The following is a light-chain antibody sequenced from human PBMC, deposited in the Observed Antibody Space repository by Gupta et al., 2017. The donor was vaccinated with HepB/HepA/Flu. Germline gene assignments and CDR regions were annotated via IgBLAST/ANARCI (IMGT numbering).Light chain of an antibody. CDR2: KDT. Sequence: SYELTQPPSVSVSPGQTARITCSGDALPNKFVCWYQQKPGQAPVLVIYKDTQRPSGIPERFSGSSSGTTVTLTISGVQAEDEADYYCQSEDSCGTYVVFGGGTKLTVL. CDR1: ALPNKF. J-gene: IGLJ2*01. V-gene: IGLV3-25*03. CDR3: QSEDSCGTYVV.